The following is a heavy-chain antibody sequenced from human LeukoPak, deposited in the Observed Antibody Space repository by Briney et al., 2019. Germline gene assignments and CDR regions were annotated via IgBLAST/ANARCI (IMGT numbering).Heavy chain of an antibody. CDR2: IYYSGST. Sequence: PSETLSLTCTVSGGSISSYYWSWIRQPPGKGLEWIGYIYYSGSTNYNPSLKSRVTISVDTSKNQFSLKLSSVTAADTAVYYCARSGGSSGYYYVDQSPPDAFDIWGQGTMVTVSS. V-gene: IGHV4-59*01. CDR3: ARSGGSSGYYYVDQSPPDAFDI. D-gene: IGHD3-22*01. J-gene: IGHJ3*02. CDR1: GGSISSYY.